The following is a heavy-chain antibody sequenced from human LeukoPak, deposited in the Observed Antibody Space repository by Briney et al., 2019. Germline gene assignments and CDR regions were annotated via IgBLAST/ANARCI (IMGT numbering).Heavy chain of an antibody. CDR1: GYSMSNSYY. V-gene: IGHV4-38-2*02. Sequence: PSETLSLTCTVSGYSMSNSYYWGWIRQPPGKGLEWIGSINHSGSTYYNPSLKSRVTISVDTSKNQLSLKLSSVTAADTAVYYCASSTDYNSLDAFDIWGQGTMVTVSS. D-gene: IGHD3-10*01. J-gene: IGHJ3*02. CDR3: ASSTDYNSLDAFDI. CDR2: INHSGST.